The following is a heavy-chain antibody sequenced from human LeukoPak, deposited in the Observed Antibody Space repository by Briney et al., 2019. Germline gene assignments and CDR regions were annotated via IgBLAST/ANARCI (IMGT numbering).Heavy chain of an antibody. CDR3: ARGSYSNYPFYYYYYYMDV. V-gene: IGHV1-2*02. Sequence: ASVKVSCKASGYTFTGYYMHWVRQAPGQGLEWMGWINPNSGGTNYAQKFQGRVTMTRDTSISTAYMELSGLRSEDTAVYYCARGSYSNYPFYYYYYYMDVWGKGTTVTVSS. J-gene: IGHJ6*03. CDR1: GYTFTGYY. CDR2: INPNSGGT. D-gene: IGHD4-11*01.